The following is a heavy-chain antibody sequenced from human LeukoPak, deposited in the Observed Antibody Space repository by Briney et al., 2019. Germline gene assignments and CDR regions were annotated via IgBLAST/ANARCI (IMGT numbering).Heavy chain of an antibody. CDR2: ISYDGSNK. V-gene: IGHV3-30*03. CDR1: GFTFSSYG. J-gene: IGHJ4*02. D-gene: IGHD2-2*02. CDR3: ARDFGQYCSSTSCYISWQSDY. Sequence: GRSLRLSCAASGFTFSSYGMHWVRQAPGKGLEWVAVISYDGSNKYYADSVKGRFTISRDNSKNTLYLQMNSLRPEDTAVYYCARDFGQYCSSTSCYISWQSDYWGQGTLVTVSS.